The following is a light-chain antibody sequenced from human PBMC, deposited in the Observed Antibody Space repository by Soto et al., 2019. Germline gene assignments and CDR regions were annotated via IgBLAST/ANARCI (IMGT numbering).Light chain of an antibody. V-gene: IGLV1-44*01. J-gene: IGLJ3*02. CDR3: AAWDDSLNGWV. CDR2: SNN. Sequence: QSVLTQPPSASGTPGQRVTISCSGSSSNIGSNTVNWYQQLPGTASKLLIYSNNQRPSGVPDRFSGSKSGTSASLAISGLQSEDEAVYYCAAWDDSLNGWVFGGGTKVTVL. CDR1: SSNIGSNT.